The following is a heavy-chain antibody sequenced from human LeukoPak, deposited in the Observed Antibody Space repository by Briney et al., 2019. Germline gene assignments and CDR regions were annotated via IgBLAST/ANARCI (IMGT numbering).Heavy chain of an antibody. V-gene: IGHV3-23*01. CDR3: AKNLGGYYFDY. CDR2: ISGSGGST. D-gene: IGHD3-16*01. CDR1: GFTFSSYA. Sequence: GGSLRLFCAASGFTFSSYAMSWVRQAPGKGLEWVPAISGSGGSTYYADSVKGRFTISRDNSKNTLYLQMNSLRAEDTAVYYCAKNLGGYYFDYWGQGTLVTVSS. J-gene: IGHJ4*02.